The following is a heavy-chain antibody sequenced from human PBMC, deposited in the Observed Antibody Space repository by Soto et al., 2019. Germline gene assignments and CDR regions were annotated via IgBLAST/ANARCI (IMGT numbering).Heavy chain of an antibody. CDR3: ASHYDMWSGYLSPVDY. D-gene: IGHD3-3*01. V-gene: IGHV3-11*01. CDR2: IDTSGTKI. CDR1: GYTFSDYS. Sequence: QVQLVESGGDLVKPGGSLRLSCAASGYTFSDYSMSWIRQAPGKGLEWISYIDTSGTKIYYADSVKGRFTITRDNDKNSLYLEMNSLRDEDTAVYYCASHYDMWSGYLSPVDYWGQGTLVTVSS. J-gene: IGHJ4*02.